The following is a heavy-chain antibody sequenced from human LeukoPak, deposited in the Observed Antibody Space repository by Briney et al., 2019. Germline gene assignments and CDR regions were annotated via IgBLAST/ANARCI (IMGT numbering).Heavy chain of an antibody. D-gene: IGHD2-21*01. CDR3: TMFSGDQKTPF. V-gene: IGHV1-46*04. CDR1: GYTFSNHY. J-gene: IGHJ4*02. CDR2: INPSGDFT. Sequence: ASVKVSCKGSGYTFSNHYLHWVRQAPRQGVEWMGAINPSGDFTTYAQRLQGRVTVTRDTSTSTVYMELSSLRSEDTAMYYCTMFSGDQKTPFWGQGTLVTVSS.